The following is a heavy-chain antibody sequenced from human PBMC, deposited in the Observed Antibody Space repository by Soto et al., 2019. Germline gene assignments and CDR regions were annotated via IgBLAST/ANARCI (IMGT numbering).Heavy chain of an antibody. Sequence: PVGSLRLSCVVSGFTVSSTNYMSWVRQAPGKGLEWVSAISGSGGSTYYADSVKGRFTISRDNSKNTLYLQMNSLRAEDTAVYYCAKDWGGYSYGPPDYWGQGTLVTVSS. CDR1: GFTVSSTNY. CDR3: AKDWGGYSYGPPDY. J-gene: IGHJ4*02. CDR2: ISGSGGST. V-gene: IGHV3-23*01. D-gene: IGHD5-18*01.